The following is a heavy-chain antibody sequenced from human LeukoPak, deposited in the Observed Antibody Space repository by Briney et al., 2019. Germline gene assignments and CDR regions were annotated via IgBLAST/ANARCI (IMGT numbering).Heavy chain of an antibody. CDR3: ARDQTSKGDAFDI. Sequence: TSETLPLACTVSGGSISSYYWSWIRQPPGKGLEWIGYIYYSGSTNYNPSLKSRVTISVETSKNEFSLKLRSVTAADTAVYYCARDQTSKGDAFDIWGQGTMVTVSS. CDR1: GGSISSYY. J-gene: IGHJ3*02. V-gene: IGHV4-59*01. CDR2: IYYSGST.